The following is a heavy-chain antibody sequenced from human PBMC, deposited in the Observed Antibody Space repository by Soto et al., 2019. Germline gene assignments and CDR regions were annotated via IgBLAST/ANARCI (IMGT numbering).Heavy chain of an antibody. V-gene: IGHV1-18*01. CDR1: GYTFSTYG. D-gene: IGHD4-17*01. Sequence: QVQLVQSGAEVKKPGASVKVSCKASGYTFSTYGIGWVRQAPGQGLEWMGFFSAYKGHTNYAQKFQGRVTMTTDTATSTAYMELRSLRSDDTAGYYCARVDYGDVTQLDYWGQGTPVTVAS. CDR3: ARVDYGDVTQLDY. J-gene: IGHJ4*02. CDR2: FSAYKGHT.